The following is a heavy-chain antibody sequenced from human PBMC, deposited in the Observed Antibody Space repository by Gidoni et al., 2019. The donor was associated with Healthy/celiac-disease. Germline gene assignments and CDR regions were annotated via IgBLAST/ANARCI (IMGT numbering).Heavy chain of an antibody. D-gene: IGHD6-13*01. CDR3: ASTVAAAVYYFDY. Sequence: QVQLQESGPGLVKPSGTLSLTCAVSGGSISSSNLWSWVRQPPGKGLEWIGEIYHSGSTNYNPSLKMLFTISVDKSKNQFSLKLRSVTAADTAVYYCASTVAAAVYYFDYFGQGTLVTVSS. V-gene: IGHV4-4*02. J-gene: IGHJ4*02. CDR1: GGSISSSNL. CDR2: IYHSGST.